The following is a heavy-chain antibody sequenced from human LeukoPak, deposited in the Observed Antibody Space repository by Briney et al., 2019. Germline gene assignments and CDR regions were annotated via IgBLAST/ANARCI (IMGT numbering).Heavy chain of an antibody. CDR1: GFTFSSYS. J-gene: IGHJ4*02. V-gene: IGHV3-21*01. D-gene: IGHD3-22*01. CDR2: ISSSSSYI. Sequence: GGSLRLSCAASGFTFSSYSMNWVRQAPGKGLEWVSSISSSSSYIYYADSVKGRFTISRDNAKNSLYLQMNSLRAEDTAVYYCARHPGRYKTYYYDSSGYYGFDYWGQGTLVTVSS. CDR3: ARHPGRYKTYYYDSSGYYGFDY.